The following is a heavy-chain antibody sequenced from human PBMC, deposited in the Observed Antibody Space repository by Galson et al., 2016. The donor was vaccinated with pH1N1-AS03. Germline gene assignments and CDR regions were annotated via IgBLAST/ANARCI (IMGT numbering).Heavy chain of an antibody. D-gene: IGHD6-13*01. V-gene: IGHV3-33*08. J-gene: IGHJ3*01. CDR3: VWTIAAANLPQSYGFDV. CDR1: GFTFSDYG. Sequence: SLRLSCAASGFTFSDYGMHWVRQAPGKGLEWVAIIWHDGSNKFYADSVKGRFTISRDNYKNTLYLEMKSLSVEDTAVYFCVWTIAAANLPQSYGFDVWGQGTTVTVSS. CDR2: IWHDGSNK.